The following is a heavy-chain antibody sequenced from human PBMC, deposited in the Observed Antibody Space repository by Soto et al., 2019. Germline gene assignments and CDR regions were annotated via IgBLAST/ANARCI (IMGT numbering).Heavy chain of an antibody. CDR2: ISYDGSNK. Sequence: QVQLVESGGGVVQPGRSLRLSCAASGFTFSSYGMHWVRQAPGKGLEWVAIISYDGSNKYYADSVKGRFTISRDNSKNTLFLQLNSLRAEDTAVYYCAKAKWELLGAFDIWGQGTMLTVSS. J-gene: IGHJ3*02. CDR1: GFTFSSYG. CDR3: AKAKWELLGAFDI. D-gene: IGHD1-26*01. V-gene: IGHV3-30*18.